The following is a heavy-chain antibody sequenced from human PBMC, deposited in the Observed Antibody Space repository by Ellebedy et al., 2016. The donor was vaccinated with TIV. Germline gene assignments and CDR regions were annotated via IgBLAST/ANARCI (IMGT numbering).Heavy chain of an antibody. Sequence: GESLKISCEASGFNFRSYWMSWVRQAPGKGLEWVANIYQDGSEQYYVDSVKGRFTIYRDNARNSVYLQMNSLRAEDTAVYYCARRGSYGDYSVRVNSWFDLWGQGTLVTVSS. V-gene: IGHV3-7*01. CDR3: ARRGSYGDYSVRVNSWFDL. D-gene: IGHD4-17*01. CDR2: IYQDGSEQ. CDR1: GFNFRSYW. J-gene: IGHJ5*02.